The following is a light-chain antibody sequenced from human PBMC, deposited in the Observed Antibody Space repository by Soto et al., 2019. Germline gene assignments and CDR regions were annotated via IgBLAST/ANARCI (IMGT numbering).Light chain of an antibody. Sequence: DIRMTQSPSTLSASVGDRVTITCRASQSISNWLAWYQQKPGKAPKFLIYDASSLESGVPSRFSGSGSGTEFTLTISSLLPDDFATYYCQQYYSYSTTFGPGTKVDIK. CDR2: DAS. V-gene: IGKV1-5*01. J-gene: IGKJ3*01. CDR1: QSISNW. CDR3: QQYYSYSTT.